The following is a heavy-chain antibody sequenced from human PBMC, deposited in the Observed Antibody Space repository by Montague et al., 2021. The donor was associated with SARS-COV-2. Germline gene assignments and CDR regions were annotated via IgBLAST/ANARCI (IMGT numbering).Heavy chain of an antibody. Sequence: SETLSLTCIVSGGSIRSSSHFWGWFRQPPGQRLEWIGTTSYSGSTYYSPSLKSRVIISADTSKNQFSLNLRSVTAAATAVYFWGLGRGFAVGNHYYYSYGLDVWGQGTTVTVSS. V-gene: IGHV4-39*07. CDR2: TSYSGST. D-gene: IGHD3-10*01. CDR1: GGSIRSSSHF. CDR3: GLGRGFAVGNHYYYSYGLDV. J-gene: IGHJ6*02.